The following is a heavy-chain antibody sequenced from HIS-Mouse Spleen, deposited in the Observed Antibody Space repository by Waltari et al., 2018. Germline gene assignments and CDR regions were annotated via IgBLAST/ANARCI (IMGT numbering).Heavy chain of an antibody. CDR1: GGSLSRSRSY. Sequence: QLQLPESGPGLVKPSETLSLTCTVPGGSLSRSRSYWGWIRQPPGKGLEWIGSIYYSGSTYYNPSLKSRVTISVDTSKNQFSLKLSSVTAADTAVYYCAREIPYSSSWYDWYFDLWGRGTLVTVSS. V-gene: IGHV4-39*07. CDR2: IYYSGST. CDR3: AREIPYSSSWYDWYFDL. J-gene: IGHJ2*01. D-gene: IGHD6-13*01.